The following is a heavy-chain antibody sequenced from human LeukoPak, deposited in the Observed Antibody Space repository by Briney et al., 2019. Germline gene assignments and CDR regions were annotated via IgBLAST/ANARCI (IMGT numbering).Heavy chain of an antibody. CDR1: GDGVSSNSAA. J-gene: IGHJ4*02. D-gene: IGHD1-1*01. CDR2: TYYRSKWYT. V-gene: IGHV6-1*01. CDR3: ARSTGPIDY. Sequence: SQTLSLSCAISGDGVSSNSAAWNWIRQSPSRGLEWLGRTYYRSKWYTYYAVSVKSRISINRDTSKNQFSLQLNSVTPEDTAVYYCARSTGPIDYWGQGTLVTVSS.